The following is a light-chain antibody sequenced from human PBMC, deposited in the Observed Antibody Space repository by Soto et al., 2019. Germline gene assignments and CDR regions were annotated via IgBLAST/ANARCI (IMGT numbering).Light chain of an antibody. CDR3: QQGRFT. CDR2: DAS. J-gene: IGKJ3*01. Sequence: EVVLTQSPATLSLSPGERATLSCRASQRLSSYIAWYQQRPGQAPRLLIYDASDRATGIPARFSGSGSGTDFTLTISSLEPEDVAVYYCQQGRFTFGPGTKVDVK. V-gene: IGKV3-11*01. CDR1: QRLSSY.